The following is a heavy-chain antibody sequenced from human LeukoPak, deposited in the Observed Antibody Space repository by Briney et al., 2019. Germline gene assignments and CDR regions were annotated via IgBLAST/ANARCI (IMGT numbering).Heavy chain of an antibody. CDR3: AKRRDYFDY. J-gene: IGHJ4*02. V-gene: IGHV3-23*01. Sequence: PGGSLRLSCAASGFTFSSHTMNWVRQAPGKGLEWVSSISNSGGGTYYADSVKGRFTISRDNSKSTLYLQMKSLRDEDTAIYYCAKRRDYFDYWGQGTLVSVSS. CDR2: ISNSGGGT. CDR1: GFTFSSHT.